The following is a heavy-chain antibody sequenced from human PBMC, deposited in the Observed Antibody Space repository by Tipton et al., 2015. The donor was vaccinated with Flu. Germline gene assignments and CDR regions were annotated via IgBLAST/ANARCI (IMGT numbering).Heavy chain of an antibody. CDR2: ISWDGGST. D-gene: IGHD2-21*01. J-gene: IGHJ4*02. Sequence: SLRLSCAASGFTFDDYAMHWVRQAPGKGLEWVSLISWDGGSTYYADSVKGRFTISRDNGKNSLFLQMNSLRVEDTGVYYCGGGDGWAFDYWGQGTLVTVSS. V-gene: IGHV3-43D*04. CDR1: GFTFDDYA. CDR3: GGGDGWAFDY.